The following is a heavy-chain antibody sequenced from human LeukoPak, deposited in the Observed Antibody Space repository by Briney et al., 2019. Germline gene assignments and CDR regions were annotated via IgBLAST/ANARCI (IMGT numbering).Heavy chain of an antibody. Sequence: GGSLRLSCVASGFTFDDYAMHWVRQAPGKGLEWVSGISWNSDNTVYADSVKGRFTISRDSAKNSLYLQMNSLRAEDTAVYYCARGDPVGATHNFDYWGQGTLVTVSS. J-gene: IGHJ4*02. CDR2: ISWNSDNT. V-gene: IGHV3-9*01. CDR1: GFTFDDYA. D-gene: IGHD1-26*01. CDR3: ARGDPVGATHNFDY.